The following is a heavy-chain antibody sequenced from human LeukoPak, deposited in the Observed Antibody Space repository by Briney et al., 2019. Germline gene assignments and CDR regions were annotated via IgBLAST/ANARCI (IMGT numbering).Heavy chain of an antibody. V-gene: IGHV3-33*08. CDR1: GFTFSSYG. Sequence: GGSLRLSCAASGFTFSSYGMHWVRQAPGKGLEWVAVISYDGSNKYYADSVKGRFTISRDNSKNTLYLQMNSLRAEDTAVYYCARDSEFSDDSSGSYLDYWGQGTLVTVSS. D-gene: IGHD3-22*01. CDR3: ARDSEFSDDSSGSYLDY. J-gene: IGHJ4*02. CDR2: ISYDGSNK.